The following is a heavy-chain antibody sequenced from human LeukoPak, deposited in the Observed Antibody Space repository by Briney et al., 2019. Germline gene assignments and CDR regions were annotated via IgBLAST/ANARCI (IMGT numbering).Heavy chain of an antibody. CDR1: GFTFSASA. CDR3: VRDLT. D-gene: IGHD4/OR15-4a*01. Sequence: GGSLRLSCSASGFTFSASAMHWVRQAPGKVPQFVSAITTNGRSTYYADSVKGRFTISRDNSKSTLDLQMRSLRAEDTAVYYCVRDLTWGQGTLVTVSS. V-gene: IGHV3-64D*06. CDR2: ITTNGRST. J-gene: IGHJ4*02.